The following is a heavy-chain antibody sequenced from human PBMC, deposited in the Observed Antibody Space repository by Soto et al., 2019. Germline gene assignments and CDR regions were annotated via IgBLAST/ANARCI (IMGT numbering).Heavy chain of an antibody. Sequence: SETLSLTCTVSGGSTSSDNYWRWIRQPPGKGLEWIGHIYYIGNTDYNPSLKIRLAISIDTSKNQFSLKLSSVTAADTAVYFCAREGGESSDGLYYFDSWGQGSLPTDSS. CDR3: AREGGESSDGLYYFDS. CDR1: GGSTSSDNY. D-gene: IGHD3-16*01. CDR2: IYYIGNT. V-gene: IGHV4-30-4*01. J-gene: IGHJ4*02.